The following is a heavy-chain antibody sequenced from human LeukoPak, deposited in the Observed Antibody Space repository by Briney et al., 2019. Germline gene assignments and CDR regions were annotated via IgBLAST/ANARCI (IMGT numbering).Heavy chain of an antibody. CDR1: GFTFDDYG. Sequence: PGGSLRLSCAASGFTFDDYGMSWVRQAPGKGLEWVSYISSSSSPIYYADSVKGRVTISRDNAKNSLYLHMNSLRVEDTAMYYCARPPWGYDSSGFISGYWGQGTLVTVSS. CDR3: ARPPWGYDSSGFISGY. D-gene: IGHD3-22*01. J-gene: IGHJ4*02. CDR2: ISSSSSPI. V-gene: IGHV3-48*01.